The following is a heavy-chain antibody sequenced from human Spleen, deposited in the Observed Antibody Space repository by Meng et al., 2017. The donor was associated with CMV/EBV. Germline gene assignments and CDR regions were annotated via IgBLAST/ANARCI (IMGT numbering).Heavy chain of an antibody. V-gene: IGHV3-7*01. J-gene: IGHJ6*02. CDR2: IKEDGTET. CDR3: ARGFPAGVPAAIGDYYYGMDV. Sequence: GGSLRLSCAASDFTFRNFWMSWVRQAPGKGLEWVANIKEDGTETYYVDSVKGRFTVSRDNAKNSLYLQMNSLRAEDTAVYYCARGFPAGVPAAIGDYYYGMDVWGQGTTVTVSS. CDR1: DFTFRNFW. D-gene: IGHD2-2*01.